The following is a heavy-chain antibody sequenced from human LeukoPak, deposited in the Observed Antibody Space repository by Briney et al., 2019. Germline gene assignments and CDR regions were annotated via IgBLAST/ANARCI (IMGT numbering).Heavy chain of an antibody. J-gene: IGHJ4*02. CDR3: AKVGGGSYFDY. CDR2: FNGRGGTT. V-gene: IGHV3-23*01. D-gene: IGHD2-15*01. Sequence: GGSLRLSCAASGFTLSSHMMSWVRQAPGEGLEWVSYFNGRGGTTDYADSVKGRFTMLRDSSKDTLFLQMNSLRAEDTAVYYCAKVGGGSYFDYWGQGTLVTVSS. CDR1: GFTLSSHM.